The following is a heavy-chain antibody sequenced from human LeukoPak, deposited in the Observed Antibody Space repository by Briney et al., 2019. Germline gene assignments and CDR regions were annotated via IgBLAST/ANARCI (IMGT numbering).Heavy chain of an antibody. CDR2: INAGNGNT. CDR1: GGTFSSYA. D-gene: IGHD2-2*01. V-gene: IGHV1-3*01. Sequence: ASVTVSCTASGGTFSSYAISWVRQAPGQRLEWMGWINAGNGNTKYSQKFQGRVTITRDTSASTAYMELSSLRSEDTAVYYCARGGVVPARVWGQGTTVTVSS. CDR3: ARGGVVPARV. J-gene: IGHJ6*02.